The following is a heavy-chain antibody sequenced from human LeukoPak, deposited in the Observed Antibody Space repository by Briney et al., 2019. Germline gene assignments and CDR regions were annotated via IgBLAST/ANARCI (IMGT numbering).Heavy chain of an antibody. CDR2: INPNSGGT. CDR1: GYTFTGYY. J-gene: IGHJ3*02. Sequence: ASVTVSCKASGYTFTGYYMHWVRQAPGQGLEWMGWINPNSGGTNYAQKFQGRVTMTRDTSISTAYMELSSLRSDDTAVYFCAISRNIGPNDPFDIWGQGTMVAVSS. V-gene: IGHV1-2*02. D-gene: IGHD2/OR15-2a*01. CDR3: AISRNIGPNDPFDI.